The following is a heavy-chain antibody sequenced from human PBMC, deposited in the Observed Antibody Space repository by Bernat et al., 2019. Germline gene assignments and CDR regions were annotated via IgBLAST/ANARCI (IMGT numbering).Heavy chain of an antibody. J-gene: IGHJ6*02. V-gene: IGHV3-30*18. CDR2: ISYDGSNK. CDR3: AKEGAAAAGFYYGMDV. Sequence: QVQLVESGGGVVQPGRSLRLSCAASGFIFSSYGMPWVRPAPGKGLVWVAVISYDGSNKYYADSVKGRFTISRDNSKNTLYLQMNSLSAEDTAVYYCAKEGAAAAGFYYGMDVWGQGTTVTVSS. CDR1: GFIFSSYG. D-gene: IGHD6-13*01.